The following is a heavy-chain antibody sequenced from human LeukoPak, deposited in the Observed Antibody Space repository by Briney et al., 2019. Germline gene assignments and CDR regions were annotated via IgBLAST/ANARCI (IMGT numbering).Heavy chain of an antibody. CDR3: AQMGFLEWLPSPKQTDAFDI. D-gene: IGHD3-3*01. V-gene: IGHV3-30-3*01. CDR2: ISYDGSNK. Sequence: PGGSLRLSCAASGFTFSSYWMSWVRQAPGKGLEWVAVISYDGSNKYYADSVKGRFTISRDNSKNTLYLQMNSLRAEDTAVYYCAQMGFLEWLPSPKQTDAFDIWGQGTMVTVSS. CDR1: GFTFSSYW. J-gene: IGHJ3*02.